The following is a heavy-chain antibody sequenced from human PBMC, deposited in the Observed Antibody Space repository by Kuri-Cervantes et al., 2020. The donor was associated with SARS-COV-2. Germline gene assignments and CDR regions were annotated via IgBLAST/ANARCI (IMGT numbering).Heavy chain of an antibody. J-gene: IGHJ4*02. Sequence: SETLSLTCTVSGGSINNSPYFWGWVRQPPGKGLQWIANIYYSGSAYYTPSLKSRVTISVDTSKNQFSLKLSSVTAADTAVYYCARHVVEYYDSSGYFRGWGYWGQGTLVTVSS. D-gene: IGHD3-22*01. CDR1: GGSINNSPYF. CDR3: ARHVVEYYDSSGYFRGWGY. CDR2: IYYSGSA. V-gene: IGHV4-39*01.